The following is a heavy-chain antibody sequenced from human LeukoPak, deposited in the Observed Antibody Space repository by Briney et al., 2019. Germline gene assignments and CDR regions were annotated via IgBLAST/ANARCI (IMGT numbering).Heavy chain of an antibody. CDR2: ISGSGVST. CDR3: AGLKGMDV. J-gene: IGHJ6*02. CDR1: GFTFNSYA. Sequence: SGGSLRLSCAASGFTFNSYAMSWVRQAPGKGLEWASTISGSGVSTYYADSVKGRFTISRDNSKNTLHLQMNSLRAEDTAVYYCAGLKGMDVWGQGTTVTVSS. V-gene: IGHV3-23*01.